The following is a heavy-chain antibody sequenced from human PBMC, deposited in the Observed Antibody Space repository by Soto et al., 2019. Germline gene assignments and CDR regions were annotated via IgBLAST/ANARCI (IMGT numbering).Heavy chain of an antibody. D-gene: IGHD7-27*01. Sequence: QVQLQQWGAGLLKPSETLSLTCAVYGGSFSGYYWNWIRQPPGKGLEWIGEINHSGSTNYNPSLRSRVTITVDTSKNQFSLKLSSVPAADTAVYYCARGWGRLFDYWGQGTLVTVSS. V-gene: IGHV4-34*01. J-gene: IGHJ4*02. CDR3: ARGWGRLFDY. CDR1: GGSFSGYY. CDR2: INHSGST.